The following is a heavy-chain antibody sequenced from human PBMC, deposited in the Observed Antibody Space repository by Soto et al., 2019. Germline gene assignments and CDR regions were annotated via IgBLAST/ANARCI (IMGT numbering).Heavy chain of an antibody. V-gene: IGHV3-23*01. J-gene: IGHJ4*02. CDR2: ISGSGAST. Sequence: PWGSLRLTCAASGFTFINYAISFFRHSPLKWRQWVSTISGSGASTYYGDSVKGRFTHSRDNSENTLFLQMNSLRAEDTAVYYCAKGDLLTGVAHFDYWGQGTLVTVSS. CDR3: AKGDLLTGVAHFDY. D-gene: IGHD7-27*01. CDR1: GFTFINYA.